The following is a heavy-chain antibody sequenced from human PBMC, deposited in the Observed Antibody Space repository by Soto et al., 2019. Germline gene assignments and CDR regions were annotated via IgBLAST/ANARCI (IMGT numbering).Heavy chain of an antibody. D-gene: IGHD4-17*01. CDR1: GYTFTSYG. J-gene: IGHJ3*02. CDR2: ISAYNGNT. CDR3: ARVAGNGDLGAFDI. Sequence: GASVKVSCKASGYTFTSYGIRWVRQAPGQGLEWMGWISAYNGNTNYAQKLQGRVTMTTDTSTSTAYMELRSLRSDDTAVYYCARVAGNGDLGAFDIWGQGTMVTVSS. V-gene: IGHV1-18*01.